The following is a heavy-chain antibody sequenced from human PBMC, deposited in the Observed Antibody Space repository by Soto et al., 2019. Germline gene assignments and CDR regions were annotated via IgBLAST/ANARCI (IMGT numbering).Heavy chain of an antibody. CDR3: AKEHCDYRGNYYNY. D-gene: IGHD3-16*01. V-gene: IGHV3-23*01. J-gene: IGHJ4*02. CDR2: ISGSGDKI. CDR1: RFTFSNYA. Sequence: GGSLRLSCAASRFTFSNYAMSWVRQAPGKGLQWVSSISGSGDKIYYADSVKGRFTISRDNSKNTLYLQMNSLRAEDTALYYCAKEHCDYRGNYYNYLGQGALVTASS.